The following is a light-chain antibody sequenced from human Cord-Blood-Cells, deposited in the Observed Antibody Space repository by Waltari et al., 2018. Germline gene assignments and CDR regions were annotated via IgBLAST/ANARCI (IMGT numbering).Light chain of an antibody. J-gene: IGKJ4*01. CDR2: DAS. Sequence: IPMTQPASTLSASVGDRVTITCRASQSISSWLAWYQQKPGKAPKLLIYDASSLESGVPSRFSGSGSGTEFTLTISSLQPDDFATYYCQQYNSYLTFGGGTKVEIK. V-gene: IGKV1-5*01. CDR1: QSISSW. CDR3: QQYNSYLT.